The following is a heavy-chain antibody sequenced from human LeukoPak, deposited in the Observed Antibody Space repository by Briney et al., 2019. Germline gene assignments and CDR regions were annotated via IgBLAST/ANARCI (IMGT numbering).Heavy chain of an antibody. V-gene: IGHV3-53*01. D-gene: IGHD3-10*01. CDR1: GFTVSTNY. CDR3: ARDLSGSSREAGDY. J-gene: IGHJ4*02. CDR2: IYDVRST. Sequence: GGSLRLSCAASGFTVSTNYMSWVRQAPGMGLEWVSIIYDVRSTYYADSVRGRFTISRDNSKNTVYLQVNSLRAEDTAVYYCARDLSGSSREAGDYWGQGALVTVSA.